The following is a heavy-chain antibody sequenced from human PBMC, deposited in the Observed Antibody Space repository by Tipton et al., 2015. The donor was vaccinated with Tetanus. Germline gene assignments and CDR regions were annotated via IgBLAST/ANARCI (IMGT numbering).Heavy chain of an antibody. CDR2: INRDGSGK. Sequence: GSLRLSCAASGFTLRTYSMNWVRQAPGKGLEWVANINRDGSGKFYVDSVKGRFTISRDEAKNTLYLQMSNLRAEDTAVYYCARDYPDFDYWGQGTLVTVSS. V-gene: IGHV3-7*03. CDR3: ARDYPDFDY. CDR1: GFTLRTYS. D-gene: IGHD3-16*02. J-gene: IGHJ4*02.